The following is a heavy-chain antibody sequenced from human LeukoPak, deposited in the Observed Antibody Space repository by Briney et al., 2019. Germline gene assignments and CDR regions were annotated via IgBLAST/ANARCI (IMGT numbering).Heavy chain of an antibody. V-gene: IGHV1-46*01. CDR3: ARDSSYGDQPYYFDY. J-gene: IGHJ4*02. Sequence: ASVKVSCKASGYTFTSYYMHWVRQAPGQGLEWMGIINPSGGSTSYAQKFQGRVTMTRDTSTSTVYMELSSLRSEDTAVYYCARDSSYGDQPYYFDYWGRGTLVTVSS. CDR2: INPSGGST. CDR1: GYTFTSYY. D-gene: IGHD4-17*01.